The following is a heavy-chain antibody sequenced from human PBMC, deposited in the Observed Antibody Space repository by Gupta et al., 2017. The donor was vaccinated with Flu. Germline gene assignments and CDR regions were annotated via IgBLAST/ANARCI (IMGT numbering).Heavy chain of an antibody. J-gene: IGHJ4*02. Sequence: QVQLQQWGAGLLKPSETLSLTCAVYGGSFSGYYWSWIRQPPGKGLEWLGEISHSGSTIYNPSLKSRLTISLDTSKTQFSLKLNSVTAADTAVYYCARGYYYYDTSGYWIYFDYWGQGTLVTVSS. CDR2: ISHSGST. D-gene: IGHD3-22*01. CDR3: ARGYYYYDTSGYWIYFDY. CDR1: GGSFSGYY. V-gene: IGHV4-34*01.